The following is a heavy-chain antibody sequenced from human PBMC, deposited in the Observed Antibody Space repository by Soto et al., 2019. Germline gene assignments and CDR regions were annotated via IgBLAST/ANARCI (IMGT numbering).Heavy chain of an antibody. V-gene: IGHV4-31*03. Sequence: SETLSLPCTVSGGSISSGGYYWSWIRQHPGKGMEWIGYIYYSGSTYYSPSLKSRVTISVETSKNQFSLKGSYVTSAGKAVYSRARDEGFGLRQYLDYWGQGTRVTVSS. CDR1: GGSISSGGYY. CDR3: ARDEGFGLRQYLDY. J-gene: IGHJ4*02. CDR2: IYYSGST. D-gene: IGHD3-10*01.